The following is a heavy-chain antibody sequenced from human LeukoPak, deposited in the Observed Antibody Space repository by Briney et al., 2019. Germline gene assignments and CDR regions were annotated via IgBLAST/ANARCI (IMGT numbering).Heavy chain of an antibody. CDR3: AKAPPSPHGYHDVFDI. D-gene: IGHD5-18*01. Sequence: PGGSLRLSCAASGFNFSSYWMHWVRQAPGKGLEWVSAISGSGGSTYYADSVKGRFTISRDNSKNTLYPQMNSLRAEDTAVYYCAKAPPSPHGYHDVFDIWGQGTMVTVSS. V-gene: IGHV3-23*01. J-gene: IGHJ3*02. CDR2: ISGSGGST. CDR1: GFNFSSYW.